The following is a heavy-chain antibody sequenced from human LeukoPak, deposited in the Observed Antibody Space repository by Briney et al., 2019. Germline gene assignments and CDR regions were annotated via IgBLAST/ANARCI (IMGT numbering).Heavy chain of an antibody. J-gene: IGHJ4*02. Sequence: GASLRLSCAASGFTFSNYAMSSVRQAPGKGLEWVSAITGSGGNTYYADSVKGRFTISRDNSKNKVFLQMNSLRAEDTAVYYCAKWGDYDVLTGYYVTDYWGQGTLVTVSS. CDR3: AKWGDYDVLTGYYVTDY. CDR1: GFTFSNYA. D-gene: IGHD3-9*01. V-gene: IGHV3-23*01. CDR2: ITGSGGNT.